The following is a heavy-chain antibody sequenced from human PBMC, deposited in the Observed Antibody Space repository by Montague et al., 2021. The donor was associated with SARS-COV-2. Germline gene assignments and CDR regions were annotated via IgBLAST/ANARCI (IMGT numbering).Heavy chain of an antibody. Sequence: SETLSLTCAVYGGSFSGYYCSWIRQPPGKGLEWMGEINHSESTNYNPSLKSRVTISGDTCKNQFSLKLSSVSAADTIVYYCARGRYSIGWYGVRDRFDPWGQGTLVTVS. V-gene: IGHV4-34*01. D-gene: IGHD6-19*01. CDR2: INHSEST. CDR1: GGSFSGYY. J-gene: IGHJ5*02. CDR3: ARGRYSIGWYGVRDRFDP.